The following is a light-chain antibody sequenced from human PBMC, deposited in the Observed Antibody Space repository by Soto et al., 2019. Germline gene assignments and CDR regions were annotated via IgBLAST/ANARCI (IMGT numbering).Light chain of an antibody. CDR1: SDDIGNFNL. CDR2: EVN. V-gene: IGLV2-23*02. Sequence: QSALTQPASVSGSPGQSIIVSCTGSSDDIGNFNLVSWYQQFPGKAPKLIVYEVNKRPLGVSDRFSGSKSGNTASLTISGLQAEDEADYHCCSYAGSRWMFGGGTKVTVL. CDR3: CSYAGSRWM. J-gene: IGLJ3*02.